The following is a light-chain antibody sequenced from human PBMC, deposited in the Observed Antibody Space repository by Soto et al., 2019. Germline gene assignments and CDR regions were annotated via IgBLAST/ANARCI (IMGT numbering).Light chain of an antibody. V-gene: IGLV2-14*01. J-gene: IGLJ1*01. CDR1: SSDVGDYNY. Sequence: QSVLTQPASVSGPPGQSITTSCTGTSSDVGDYNYVSWYQQHPGKAPKLMIYEVSNRPSGVSNRFSGSKSGNTASLTISGLQAEDEADYYCSSYTRSSTLYVFGTGTKVTVL. CDR2: EVS. CDR3: SSYTRSSTLYV.